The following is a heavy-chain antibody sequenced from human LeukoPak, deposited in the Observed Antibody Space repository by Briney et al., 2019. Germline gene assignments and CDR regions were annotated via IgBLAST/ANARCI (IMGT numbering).Heavy chain of an antibody. J-gene: IGHJ3*02. D-gene: IGHD4-17*01. CDR3: ARGLRGAFDI. V-gene: IGHV4-34*01. CDR1: GGSFSGYY. Sequence: SETLSLTCAVYGGSFSGYYWSWIRQPPGKGLEWIGEINHSGSTNYNPSLKSRVTISVDKSKNQFSLKLSSVTAADTAVYYCARGLRGAFDIWGQGTMVTVSS. CDR2: INHSGST.